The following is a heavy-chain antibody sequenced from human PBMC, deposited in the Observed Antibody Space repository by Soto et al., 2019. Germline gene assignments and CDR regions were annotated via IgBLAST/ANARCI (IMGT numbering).Heavy chain of an antibody. V-gene: IGHV3-23*01. J-gene: IGHJ4*02. CDR1: GFTFSSYA. D-gene: IGHD1-7*01. CDR3: AKNSKWDYHDY. CDR2: ISGSGGST. Sequence: GGSLRLSCAASGFTFSSYAMSWVRQAPGKGLEWVPAISGSGGSTYYADSVKGRFTISRDNSRNTLYLQMNSLRAEDTAVYYCAKNSKWDYHDYWGQGTLVTVSS.